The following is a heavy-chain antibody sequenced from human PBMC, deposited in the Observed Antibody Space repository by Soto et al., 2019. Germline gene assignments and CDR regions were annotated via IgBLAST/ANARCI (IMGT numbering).Heavy chain of an antibody. D-gene: IGHD3-3*01. J-gene: IGHJ4*02. CDR2: IYYSGST. V-gene: IGHV4-39*01. CDR1: GGSISSSSYY. Sequence: SETLSLTCTVSGGSISSSSYYWGWIRQPPGKGLEWIGSIYYSGSTYYNPSLKSRVTISVDTSKNQFSLKLSSVTAADTAVYYCARHIRDGGYDFWGGYYPDFDYWGQGTLVTVSS. CDR3: ARHIRDGGYDFWGGYYPDFDY.